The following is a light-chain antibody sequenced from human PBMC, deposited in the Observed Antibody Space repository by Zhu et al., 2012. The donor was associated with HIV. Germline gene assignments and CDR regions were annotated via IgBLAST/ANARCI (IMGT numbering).Light chain of an antibody. J-gene: IGKJ4*01. CDR3: QHLTLYPT. CDR2: GAS. CDR1: QGISNH. Sequence: IRMTQSPSSLSASTGDRVTITCRASQGISNHLAWYHQKPGKAPKLLIYGASVLQSGVPSRFSGSGSGTEFTLTISSLQPEDFATYFCQHLTLYPTFGGGSKVEIK. V-gene: IGKV1-9*01.